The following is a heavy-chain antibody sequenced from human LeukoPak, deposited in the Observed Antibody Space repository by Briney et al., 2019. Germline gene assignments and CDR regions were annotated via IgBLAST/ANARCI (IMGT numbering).Heavy chain of an antibody. Sequence: PSETLSLTCTVSGGSISSYYWSWIRQPPGKGLEWIGYIHYSGSTNYNPSLKSRVTISVDTSKNQFSLKLSSVTAADTAVYYCARTTEGYCRGRSCYSYYYYMDVWGKGTTVTVSS. CDR3: ARTTEGYCRGRSCYSYYYYMDV. D-gene: IGHD2-15*01. CDR2: IHYSGST. J-gene: IGHJ6*03. CDR1: GGSISSYY. V-gene: IGHV4-59*01.